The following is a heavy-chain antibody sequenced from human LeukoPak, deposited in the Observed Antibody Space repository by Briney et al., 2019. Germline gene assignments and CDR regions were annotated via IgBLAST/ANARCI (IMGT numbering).Heavy chain of an antibody. Sequence: ASVTVSRTPSGYTFTAYYVHWMRQAPGQGLEWMGWIDPNSAGTNFAQKFQGRVSMTRDTSINTAYLELSRLRSDDTAVYYCARPGYCSGGSCSDWFDSWGQGTLVTVSS. CDR1: GYTFTAYY. D-gene: IGHD2-15*01. CDR2: IDPNSAGT. J-gene: IGHJ5*01. CDR3: ARPGYCSGGSCSDWFDS. V-gene: IGHV1-2*02.